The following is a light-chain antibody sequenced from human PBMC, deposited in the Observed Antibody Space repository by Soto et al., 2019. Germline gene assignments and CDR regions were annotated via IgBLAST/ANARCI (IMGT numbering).Light chain of an antibody. J-gene: IGKJ1*01. Sequence: EVVLTQSPGTLSLSPGERATLSCRASQSVNSNYLAWYQQKPGQAPRLPIYGASSRATGIPDRFSGSGSGTDFTLTISRRQPEDCAVYYCQQYGSSPRTVGQGTEVKIK. CDR3: QQYGSSPRT. CDR1: QSVNSNY. CDR2: GAS. V-gene: IGKV3-20*01.